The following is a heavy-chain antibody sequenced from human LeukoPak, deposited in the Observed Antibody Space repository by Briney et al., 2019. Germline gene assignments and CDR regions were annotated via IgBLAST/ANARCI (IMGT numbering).Heavy chain of an antibody. J-gene: IGHJ4*02. CDR2: IHYSGST. CDR3: ARAQGDYGGNSLY. Sequence: SETLSLTCSVSDDSITMYYWSWIRQPPGKGLEWIGYIHYSGSTNYNPSLKSRVTISAGTSKNHFSLKLSSVTAADTAVYYCARAQGDYGGNSLYWGQGTLVTVSS. CDR1: DDSITMYY. D-gene: IGHD4-23*01. V-gene: IGHV4-59*01.